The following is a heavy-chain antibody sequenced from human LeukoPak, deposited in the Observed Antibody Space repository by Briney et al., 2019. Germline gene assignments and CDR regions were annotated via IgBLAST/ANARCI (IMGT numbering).Heavy chain of an antibody. D-gene: IGHD4-23*01. CDR3: AKDTGGNGAYFYAMDV. J-gene: IGHJ6*02. V-gene: IGHV3-9*01. CDR2: INWNSDTK. CDR1: GFAFHNYA. Sequence: GGSLRLSCVGSGFAFHNYAMHWVRRPPGKGLEWVSAINWNSDTKAYADPVKGRFTISRDRARNSLYLQMDSLRPEDTALYYCAKDTGGNGAYFYAMDVWGQGALVTVSS.